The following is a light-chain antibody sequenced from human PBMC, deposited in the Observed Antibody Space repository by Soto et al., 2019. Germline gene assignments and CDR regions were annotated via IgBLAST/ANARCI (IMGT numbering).Light chain of an antibody. CDR1: QTVSISF. J-gene: IGKJ1*01. CDR3: HQYAGSPQT. V-gene: IGKV3-20*01. Sequence: EIVLTQSPGALSLSPGERATLSCRASQTVSISFLAWYQHKGGQAPRLLIFGTSTRAPDIPDRFSGSGSGTALTLTISRVEPEDFAVYYCHQYAGSPQTFGQGTKVEIK. CDR2: GTS.